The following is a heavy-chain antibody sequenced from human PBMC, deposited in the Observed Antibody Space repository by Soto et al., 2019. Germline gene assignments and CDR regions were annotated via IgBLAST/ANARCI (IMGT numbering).Heavy chain of an antibody. CDR3: TRVGPVTPFDY. J-gene: IGHJ4*02. D-gene: IGHD4-17*01. CDR1: GFTFSDHY. V-gene: IGHV3-72*01. CDR2: IRNKVNSYTT. Sequence: EVQLVESGGGLVQPGGSLRLSCAASGFTFSDHYIDWVRQAPGKGLEWVGRIRNKVNSYTTEYVASVKGRFTISRDDSKNSVYLQMNSLKTEDTAVYYCTRVGPVTPFDYWGQGTLVTVSS.